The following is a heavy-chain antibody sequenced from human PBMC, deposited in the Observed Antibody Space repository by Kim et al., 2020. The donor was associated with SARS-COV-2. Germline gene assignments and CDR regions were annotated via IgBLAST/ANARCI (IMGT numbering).Heavy chain of an antibody. V-gene: IGHV3-9*01. CDR2: ISWNSGSI. Sequence: GGSLRLSCAASGFTFDDYAMHWVRQAPGKGLEWVSGISWNSGSIGYADSVKGRFTISRDNAKNSLYLQMNSLRAEDTALYYCAKDTVAANLGDFDYWGQGTLVTVSS. D-gene: IGHD6-19*01. CDR3: AKDTVAANLGDFDY. CDR1: GFTFDDYA. J-gene: IGHJ4*02.